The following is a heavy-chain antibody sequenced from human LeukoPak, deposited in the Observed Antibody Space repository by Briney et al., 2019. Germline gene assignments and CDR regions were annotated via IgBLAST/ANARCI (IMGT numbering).Heavy chain of an antibody. D-gene: IGHD6-6*01. CDR1: GFTFSSYW. CDR2: IKQDGSEK. CDR3: ARVIAARPARHTYYYMDV. V-gene: IGHV3-7*01. Sequence: GESLRLSCAASGFTFSSYWMGWVRQAPGKGLEWVANIKQDGSEKYYVDSVKGRFAISRDNAKDSLYLQMNSLRAEDTAVYHCARVIAARPARHTYYYMDVWGKGTTVTVSS. J-gene: IGHJ6*03.